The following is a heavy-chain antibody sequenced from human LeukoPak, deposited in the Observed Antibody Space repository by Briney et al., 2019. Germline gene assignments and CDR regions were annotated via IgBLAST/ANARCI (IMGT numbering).Heavy chain of an antibody. CDR3: ARTDVITFGGVIDL. CDR1: GYTFTGYY. D-gene: IGHD3-16*01. CDR2: INPNSGGT. J-gene: IGHJ5*02. V-gene: IGHV1-2*06. Sequence: GASVKVSCKASGYTFTGYYVHWVRQAPGQGLEWMGRINPNSGGTNYVQKFQGRVTMTRDTSISTAYMELSRLRSDDTAVYYCARTDVITFGGVIDLWGQGTLVTVSS.